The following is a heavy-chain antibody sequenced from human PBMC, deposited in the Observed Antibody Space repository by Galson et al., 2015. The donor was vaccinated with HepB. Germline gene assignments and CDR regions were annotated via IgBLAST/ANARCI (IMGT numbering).Heavy chain of an antibody. CDR2: IIPMLGIA. CDR1: GYKFTDNG. CDR3: ARDRSSRSKGNWFDP. J-gene: IGHJ5*02. D-gene: IGHD6-6*01. V-gene: IGHV1-69*04. Sequence: SVKVSCKASGYKFTDNGISWVRQAPGQGLEWMGRIIPMLGIADYAQKFQGRVTITADKSTSTAYMELSSLRSEDTAVYYCARDRSSRSKGNWFDPWGQGTLVTVSS.